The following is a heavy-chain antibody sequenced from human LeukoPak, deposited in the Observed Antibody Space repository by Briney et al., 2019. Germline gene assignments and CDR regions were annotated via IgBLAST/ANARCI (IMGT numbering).Heavy chain of an antibody. V-gene: IGHV3-30*02. CDR3: ARVGRGRTTVTTGRLGY. Sequence: GGSLRLSCTASGFTLSYYGMHWVRQAPGKGLELVALMWSDGSKTSYADSVKGRFTISRDISRNTLYLQMNSLRSEDTAVYYCARVGRGRTTVTTGRLGYWGQGTLVTVSS. D-gene: IGHD4-17*01. CDR1: GFTLSYYG. J-gene: IGHJ4*02. CDR2: MWSDGSKT.